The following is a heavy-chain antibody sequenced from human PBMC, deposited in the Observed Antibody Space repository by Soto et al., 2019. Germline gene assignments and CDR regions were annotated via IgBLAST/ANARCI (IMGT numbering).Heavy chain of an antibody. CDR2: IYYSGST. CDR3: ARGGYCSSTSCYTGYGMDV. J-gene: IGHJ6*02. CDR1: GGSISSYY. V-gene: IGHV4-59*01. Sequence: SETLSLTCSGSGGSISSYYWSWIRQPPGKGLEWIGYIYYSGSTNYNPSLKSRVTISVDTSKNQFSLKLSSVTAADTAVYYCARGGYCSSTSCYTGYGMDVWGQGTTVTVS. D-gene: IGHD2-2*02.